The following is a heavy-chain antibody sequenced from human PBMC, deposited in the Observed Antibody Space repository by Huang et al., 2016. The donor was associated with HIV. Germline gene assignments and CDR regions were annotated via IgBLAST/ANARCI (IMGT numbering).Heavy chain of an antibody. CDR1: GYSFNTYW. CDR2: TDPGDSDT. D-gene: IGHD6-13*01. CDR3: ARKFSSTWYRAFDL. J-gene: IGHJ3*01. V-gene: IGHV5-51*01. Sequence: EVQLVQSGAEVKKPGESLKISCQGSGYSFNTYWIAWVRQMPGKGPGRMGTTDPGDSDTRDSPSFQGQVTISADKSIDTAYLQWRSLKASDTAMYYCARKFSSTWYRAFDLWGQGTMVTVSS.